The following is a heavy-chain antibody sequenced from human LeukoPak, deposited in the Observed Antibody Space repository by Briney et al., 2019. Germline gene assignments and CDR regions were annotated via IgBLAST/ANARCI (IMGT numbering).Heavy chain of an antibody. Sequence: SETLSLTCAVYGGSFSGYYWSWIRQPPGKGLEWIGEINHSGSTNYNPSLKSRVTISVDTSKNQFSLKLSSVTAADTSVYYCARGVYRSSWYREYYYYYYMDVWGKGTTVTVSS. D-gene: IGHD6-13*01. J-gene: IGHJ6*03. V-gene: IGHV4-34*01. CDR1: GGSFSGYY. CDR3: ARGVYRSSWYREYYYYYYMDV. CDR2: INHSGST.